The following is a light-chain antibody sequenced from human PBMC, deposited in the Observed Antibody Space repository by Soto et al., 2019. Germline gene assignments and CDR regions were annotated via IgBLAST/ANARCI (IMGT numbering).Light chain of an antibody. J-gene: IGLJ3*02. CDR3: CSYADTSTFWVV. V-gene: IGLV2-23*03. CDR1: SSDFGGYNV. Sequence: QSALTHPASVSGSPGQSITISCSGTSSDFGGYNVVSWYQQHPGKAPKLIIYEGTKRPSGVSNRFSGSKSGNAASLTISGLQTEDEADYYCCSYADTSTFWVVFGGGTKVTVL. CDR2: EGT.